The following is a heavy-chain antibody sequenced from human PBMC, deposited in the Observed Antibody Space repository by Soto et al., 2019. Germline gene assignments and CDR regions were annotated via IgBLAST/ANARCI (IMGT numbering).Heavy chain of an antibody. CDR1: GGSMRGQH. Sequence: QVQLQESGPGLVKPSETLSLTCTVSGGSMRGQHWSWIRQPPGKGLEWIGHHSDSTNYNPSLKRRITISTDPTKTRFSLKLSSVTAADPAVYYCAAYTVGEGGRGYWGQGTLVNGSS. J-gene: IGHJ4*02. V-gene: IGHV4-4*09. CDR2: HHSDST. D-gene: IGHD3-16*01. CDR3: AAYTVGEGGRGY.